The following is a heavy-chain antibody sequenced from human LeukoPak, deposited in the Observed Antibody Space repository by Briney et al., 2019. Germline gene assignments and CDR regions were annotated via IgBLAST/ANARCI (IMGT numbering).Heavy chain of an antibody. Sequence: SVKVSCKASGGTFSSYTISWVRQAPGQGLEWMGRIIPILGIANYARKFQGRVTITADKSTSTAYMELSSLSSEDTAVYYCARGIDSSGVDYWGQGNLVTVSS. D-gene: IGHD6-19*01. CDR3: ARGIDSSGVDY. V-gene: IGHV1-69*02. J-gene: IGHJ4*02. CDR2: IIPILGIA. CDR1: GGTFSSYT.